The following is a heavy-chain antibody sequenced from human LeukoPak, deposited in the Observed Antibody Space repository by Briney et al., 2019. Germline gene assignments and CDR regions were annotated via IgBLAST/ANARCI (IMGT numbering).Heavy chain of an antibody. V-gene: IGHV1-69*13. CDR3: ATSIRAIVVVSAAINFDY. CDR1: GGTFSSYA. CDR2: IIPIFGTA. Sequence: SVKVSCKASGGTFSSYAISWVRQAPGQGLEWMGGIIPIFGTANYAQKFQGRVTITADESTGTAYMELSSLRSEDTAVHYCATSIRAIVVVSAAINFDYWGQGTLVTVSS. J-gene: IGHJ4*02. D-gene: IGHD2-2*01.